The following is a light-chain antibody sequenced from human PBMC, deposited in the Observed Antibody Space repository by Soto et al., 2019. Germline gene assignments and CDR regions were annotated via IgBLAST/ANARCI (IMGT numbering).Light chain of an antibody. CDR1: QGIGST. Sequence: EIVITQSPATLSVSPGEGATVSCRASQGIGSTLAWYQQKPGQAPRLLIHGASYRATGIPDRFSGSGSGTDFTLTISSLQSEDFAVYYCQQYNNWPPWTFGQGTKVDI. V-gene: IGKV3D-15*01. CDR2: GAS. J-gene: IGKJ1*01. CDR3: QQYNNWPPWT.